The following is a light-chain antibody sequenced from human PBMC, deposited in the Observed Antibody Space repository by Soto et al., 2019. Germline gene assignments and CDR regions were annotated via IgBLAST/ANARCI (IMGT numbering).Light chain of an antibody. V-gene: IGKV1-12*01. CDR1: QDISNW. CDR2: AAS. J-gene: IGKJ4*01. Sequence: DIQMTQSPSFVSASVGDTVTITCRASQDISNWLAWYQQKPGKAPTFLIFAASNLHSGVPSRFRGSGSGTDFTLTISSLQPEDFATYYCQQADTFPLTFGGGTKVEIK. CDR3: QQADTFPLT.